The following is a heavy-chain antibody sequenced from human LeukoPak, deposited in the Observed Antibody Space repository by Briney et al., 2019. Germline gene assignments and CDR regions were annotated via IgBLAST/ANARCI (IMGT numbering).Heavy chain of an antibody. J-gene: IGHJ4*02. CDR1: GGSISSGGYS. CDR3: ARENRNPDGDYYGSGGFDY. Sequence: SETLSLTCAVSGGSISSGGYSWSWIRQPPGKGLEWFGYIYHSGSTYYNPSLKSRVTISVDRSKNQFSLKLSSVTAADTAVYYCARENRNPDGDYYGSGGFDYWGQGTLVTVSS. D-gene: IGHD3-10*01. V-gene: IGHV4-30-2*01. CDR2: IYHSGST.